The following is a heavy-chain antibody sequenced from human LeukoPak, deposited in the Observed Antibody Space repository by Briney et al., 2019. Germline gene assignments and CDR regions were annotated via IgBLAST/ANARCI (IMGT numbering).Heavy chain of an antibody. J-gene: IGHJ4*02. CDR3: AKPGIPVAMGY. CDR2: ISYDGSNK. D-gene: IGHD6-19*01. V-gene: IGHV3-30*18. CDR1: GFTCSSYG. Sequence: GGSLRLSCAASGFTCSSYGMHWVRQAPGKGLEWVAVISYDGSNKYYADSVKGRFTISRDNSKNTLYLQMNSLRAEDTALYYCAKPGIPVAMGYWGQGTLVTVSS.